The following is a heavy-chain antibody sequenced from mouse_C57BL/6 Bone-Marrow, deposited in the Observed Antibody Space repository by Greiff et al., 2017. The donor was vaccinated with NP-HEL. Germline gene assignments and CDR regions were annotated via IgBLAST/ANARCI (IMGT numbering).Heavy chain of an antibody. V-gene: IGHV1-64*01. CDR2: IHPNSGST. J-gene: IGHJ4*01. Sequence: QVQLQQSGAELVKPGASVKLSCKASGYTFTSYWMHWVKLRPGQGLEWIGMIHPNSGSTNYNEKFKSKATLTVDKSSSTAYMQLSSLTSEDSAVYYCARGDYYDYYYAMDYWGQGTSVTVSS. CDR1: GYTFTSYW. D-gene: IGHD2-4*01. CDR3: ARGDYYDYYYAMDY.